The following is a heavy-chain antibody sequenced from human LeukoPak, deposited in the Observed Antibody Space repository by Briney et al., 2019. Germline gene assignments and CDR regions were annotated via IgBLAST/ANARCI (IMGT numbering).Heavy chain of an antibody. D-gene: IGHD3-3*01. CDR2: IKQDGSEK. J-gene: IGHJ6*02. CDR3: ARETGSVLRFLEWLSPDYYYGMDV. V-gene: IGHV3-7*01. CDR1: GLTFSSYW. Sequence: SGGSLRLSCAASGLTFSSYWMSWVRQAPGKGLEWVANIKQDGSEKYYVDSVKGRFTISRDNAKNSLYLQMNSLRAEDTAVYYCARETGSVLRFLEWLSPDYYYGMDVWGQGTTVTVSS.